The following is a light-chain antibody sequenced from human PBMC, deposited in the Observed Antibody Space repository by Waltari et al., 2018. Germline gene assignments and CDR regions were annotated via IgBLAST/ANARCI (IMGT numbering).Light chain of an antibody. V-gene: IGLV2-11*01. J-gene: IGLJ2*01. CDR1: SNDVGGYND. CDR3: LSFRGGNTWV. Sequence: QAALTQPPSVSKSLGQAVTISCTGTSNDVGGYNDGSWYQQYPGTAPRLVIYDVNIRPSGVSDRFSGSKSGKTASLTISGLQAEDEADYYCLSFRGGNTWVFGGGTRLTVL. CDR2: DVN.